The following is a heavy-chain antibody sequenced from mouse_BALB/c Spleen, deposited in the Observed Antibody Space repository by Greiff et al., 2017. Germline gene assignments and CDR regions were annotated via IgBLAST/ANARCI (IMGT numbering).Heavy chain of an antibody. CDR3: TRSYPMDY. CDR2: IDPETGGT. Sequence: QVQLKQSGAELVRPGASVTLSCKASGYTFTDYEMHWVKQTPVHGLEWIGAIDPETGGTAYNQKFKGKATLTADKSSSTAYMELRSLTSEDSAVYYCTRSYPMDYWGQGTSVTVSS. J-gene: IGHJ4*01. V-gene: IGHV1-15*01. CDR1: GYTFTDYE. D-gene: IGHD2-10*01.